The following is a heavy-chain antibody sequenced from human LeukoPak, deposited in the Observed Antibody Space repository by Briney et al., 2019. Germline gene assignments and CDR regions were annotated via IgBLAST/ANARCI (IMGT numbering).Heavy chain of an antibody. CDR3: AGAPYRGKDFWSGYSWFDP. CDR1: GGSISSSNW. CDR2: IYHSGST. D-gene: IGHD3-3*01. Sequence: SETLSLTCAVSGGSISSSNWWSWVRQPPGKGLEWIGEIYHSGSTNYNPSLKSRVTISVDKSKNQFSLKLSSVTAADTAVYYCAGAPYRGKDFWSGYSWFDPWGQGTLVTVSS. J-gene: IGHJ5*02. V-gene: IGHV4-4*02.